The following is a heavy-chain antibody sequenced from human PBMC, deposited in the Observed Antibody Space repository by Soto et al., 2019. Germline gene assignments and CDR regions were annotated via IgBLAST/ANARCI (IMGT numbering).Heavy chain of an antibody. V-gene: IGHV3-21*01. CDR3: VRDYYDTSGYPNTFDT. CDR1: GFTLSRHT. CDR2: IGSRTSDI. D-gene: IGHD3-22*01. Sequence: GSLRLSCAASGFTLSRHTMNWVRQAPGKGLEWVSFIGSRTSDIYYADSVKGRFTISRDNAKNSLYLDLTRLRAEDTAVYFCVRDYYDTSGYPNTFDTWGQGTMVTV. J-gene: IGHJ3*02.